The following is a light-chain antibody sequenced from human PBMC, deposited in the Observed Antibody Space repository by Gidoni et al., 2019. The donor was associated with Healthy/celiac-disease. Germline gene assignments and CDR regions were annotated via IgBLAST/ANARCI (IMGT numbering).Light chain of an antibody. V-gene: IGKV3-11*01. J-gene: IGKJ5*01. CDR3: QQRSNWPLT. Sequence: EIVLTQSPATLSLSPGERATLSCRASQSVSSYLAWYQQKPGQAPRLLIYDASTRATGIPARFSGSGSGTYFTLTISSLEPEDFAVYYCQQRSNWPLTFGQGTRLEIK. CDR2: DAS. CDR1: QSVSSY.